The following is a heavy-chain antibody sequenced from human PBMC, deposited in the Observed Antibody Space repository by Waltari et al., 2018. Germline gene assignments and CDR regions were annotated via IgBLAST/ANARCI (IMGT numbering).Heavy chain of an antibody. J-gene: IGHJ4*02. CDR1: GDSISNSNW. D-gene: IGHD4-17*01. CDR2: IYHYGSA. V-gene: IGHV4-4*02. Sequence: QVQLQESGPGLVKPSGTLSLTCPVSGDSISNSNWWSWVRQPPGKGLEWIGEIYHYGSANYNPSLKSRVTISVDKSKNQFSLKVNSVTAADTAVYFCAKAGLNTVTEGYFDYWGQGTLVTVSS. CDR3: AKAGLNTVTEGYFDY.